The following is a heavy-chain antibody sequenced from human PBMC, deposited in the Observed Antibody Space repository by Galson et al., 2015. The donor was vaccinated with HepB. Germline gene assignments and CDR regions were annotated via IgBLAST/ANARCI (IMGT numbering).Heavy chain of an antibody. V-gene: IGHV3-48*02. D-gene: IGHD4-11*01. CDR1: GFTFSRYW. CDR3: ARATTISTNGSYGMDV. Sequence: SLRLSCAASGFTFSRYWMTWVRQAPGKGLEWVSYISSSSSTTYYADSVKGRFTISRDNAKNSLYLQMNSLRDEDTAVYYCARATTISTNGSYGMDVWGQGTTVTVSS. J-gene: IGHJ6*02. CDR2: ISSSSSTT.